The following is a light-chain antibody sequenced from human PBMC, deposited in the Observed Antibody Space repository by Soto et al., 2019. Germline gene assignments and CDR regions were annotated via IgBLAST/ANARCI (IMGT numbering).Light chain of an antibody. CDR1: QSISSY. Sequence: IVLTQSPATLSLSPGERATLSCSASQSISSYLAWYQHKPGQAPRLLIYDASNRATGIPARFRGSASGTDFTLTISSLEPEDFAVYYCQQRSNWYTFGQGTKLEI. CDR3: QQRSNWYT. V-gene: IGKV3-11*01. CDR2: DAS. J-gene: IGKJ2*01.